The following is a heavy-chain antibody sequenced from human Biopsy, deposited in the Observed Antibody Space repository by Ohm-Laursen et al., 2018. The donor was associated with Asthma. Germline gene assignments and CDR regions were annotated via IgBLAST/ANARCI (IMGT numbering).Heavy chain of an antibody. J-gene: IGHJ3*02. V-gene: IGHV4-59*01. CDR1: GGSIKSSS. CDR2: SGNT. D-gene: IGHD3-22*01. Sequence: TLSLTCSISGGSIKSSSWTWIRQPPGKGLEWIGYSGNTNCNPSLKSRVTISVDTSKNQVSLELRSVSSSDTAVYYCARLWDYYDSRAPGGDAFDIWGQGTMVSVSS. CDR3: ARLWDYYDSRAPGGDAFDI.